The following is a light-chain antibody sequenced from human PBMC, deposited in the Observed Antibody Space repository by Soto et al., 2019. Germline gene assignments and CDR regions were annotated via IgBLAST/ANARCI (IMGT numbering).Light chain of an antibody. CDR1: STNIGSNY. CDR2: ETN. V-gene: IGLV1-51*02. J-gene: IGLJ2*01. Sequence: QSVLTQAPSESAVPGQKVTIFCSGSSTNIGSNYVSWYQQLPGTAPKLLIYETNQRPSGIPDRFSGSKSGTSATLGITGLQTGDQADYYCGTWDSSLSAVVFGGGTKLTVL. CDR3: GTWDSSLSAVV.